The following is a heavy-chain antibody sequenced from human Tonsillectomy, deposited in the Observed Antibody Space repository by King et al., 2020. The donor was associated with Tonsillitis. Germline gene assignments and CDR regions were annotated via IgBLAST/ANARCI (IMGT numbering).Heavy chain of an antibody. V-gene: IGHV3-43*01. Sequence: VQLVESGGVVVQPGGSLRLSCTASGFTFDDYTMHWVRQASGKGLEWVSLISWDGGSTYYADSVKGRFTISRDNSKNSLYLQMNSLRTEDTALYYCAKALPRIAAAGSLDYWGQGALVTVSS. D-gene: IGHD6-13*01. CDR2: ISWDGGST. CDR1: GFTFDDYT. CDR3: AKALPRIAAAGSLDY. J-gene: IGHJ4*02.